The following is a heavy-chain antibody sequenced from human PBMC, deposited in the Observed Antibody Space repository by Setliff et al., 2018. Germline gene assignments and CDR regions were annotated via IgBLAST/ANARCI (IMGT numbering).Heavy chain of an antibody. D-gene: IGHD2-2*01. CDR2: IIPIFGTA. CDR3: ARLGYCSSTSCFANYYYMDV. CDR1: GGTFSSYA. V-gene: IGHV1-69*13. J-gene: IGHJ6*03. Sequence: SVKVSCKASGGTFSSYAISWVRQAPGQGLEWMGGIIPIFGTANYAQKFQGRVTITADESTSTAYMELSSLRSEDTAVYYCARLGYCSSTSCFANYYYMDVWGKGTTVTVS.